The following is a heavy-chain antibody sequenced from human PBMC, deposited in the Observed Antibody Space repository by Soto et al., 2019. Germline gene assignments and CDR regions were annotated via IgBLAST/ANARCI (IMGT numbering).Heavy chain of an antibody. V-gene: IGHV3-74*01. CDR1: GLTLSRYW. D-gene: IGHD3-10*01. CDR3: LAGETIYFDF. CDR2: INSDGGTT. Sequence: EVQLVESGGGLVQPGGSLRLSCAGSGLTLSRYWMHWVRQGPGKGLVWVSRINSDGGTTTYADSVKGRFTISRDNAKNTVDLQMNSLRAEDTAVYYCLAGETIYFDFWGQGTMVTVSS. J-gene: IGHJ4*02.